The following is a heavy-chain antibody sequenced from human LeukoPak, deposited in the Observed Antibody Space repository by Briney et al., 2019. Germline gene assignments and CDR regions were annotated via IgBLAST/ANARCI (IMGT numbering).Heavy chain of an antibody. D-gene: IGHD2-15*01. CDR3: ARELGYCSGGSCYNP. Sequence: ASVTVSCKASGYTFTGYYMHWVRQAPGQGLEWMGWINPNSGGTNYAQKFQGRVTMTRDTSISTAYMELSRLRSDDTAVYYCARELGYCSGGSCYNPWGQGTMVTVSS. CDR1: GYTFTGYY. V-gene: IGHV1-2*02. J-gene: IGHJ3*01. CDR2: INPNSGGT.